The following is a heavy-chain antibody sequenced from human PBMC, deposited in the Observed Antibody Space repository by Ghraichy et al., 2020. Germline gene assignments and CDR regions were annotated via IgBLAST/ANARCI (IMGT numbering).Heavy chain of an antibody. Sequence: SETLPLTCAVSGGSFTAYYWSWIRQPPGKGLEWIGEINHGGSTNYNPSLKSRVSMSVDTSKNQFSLNVTSVTAADTAVYYCARGPGVHIVSDGMDVWGQGTTVTVSS. CDR3: ARGPGVHIVSDGMDV. V-gene: IGHV4-34*01. CDR2: INHGGST. CDR1: GGSFTAYY. D-gene: IGHD5/OR15-5a*01. J-gene: IGHJ6*02.